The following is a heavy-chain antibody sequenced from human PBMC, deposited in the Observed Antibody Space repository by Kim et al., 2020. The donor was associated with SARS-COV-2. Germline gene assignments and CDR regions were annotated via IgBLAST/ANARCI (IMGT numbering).Heavy chain of an antibody. CDR2: IIPIFGTA. D-gene: IGHD2-15*01. Sequence: SVKVSCKASGGTFSSYAISWVRQAPGQGLEWMGGIIPIFGTANYAQKFQGRVTITADESTSTAYMELSSLRSEDTAGYYCARDRGYCSGGSCYDYYYGVDVWGQGTTVTVSS. CDR1: GGTFSSYA. J-gene: IGHJ6*01. CDR3: ARDRGYCSGGSCYDYYYGVDV. V-gene: IGHV1-69*13.